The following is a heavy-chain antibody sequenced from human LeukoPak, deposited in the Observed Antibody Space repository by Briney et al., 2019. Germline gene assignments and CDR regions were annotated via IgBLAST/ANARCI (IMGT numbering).Heavy chain of an antibody. CDR3: AKGTLGSCSGASCYPLDY. Sequence: GASLGLSCAASGFTFSSYAMAWVRQAPVKGLEWVSVITDSGINTYYTDSVKGRFTISRDNSKNTLYLQMSSLRAEDTAVYYCAKGTLGSCSGASCYPLDYWGQGTLVTVSS. J-gene: IGHJ4*02. V-gene: IGHV3-23*01. D-gene: IGHD2-15*01. CDR1: GFTFSSYA. CDR2: ITDSGINT.